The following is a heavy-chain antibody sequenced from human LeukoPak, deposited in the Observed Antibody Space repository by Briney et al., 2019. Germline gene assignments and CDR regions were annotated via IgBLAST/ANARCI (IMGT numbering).Heavy chain of an antibody. CDR3: ATPLAYYYGSGGGLDY. J-gene: IGHJ4*02. CDR1: GYTLTELS. D-gene: IGHD3-10*01. V-gene: IGHV1-24*01. Sequence: GASVKVSCKVSGYTLTELSIHWVRQAPGKGLEWMGGFDPEDGETIYAQKFQGRVTMTEDTSTDTAYMELSSLRSEDTAVYYCATPLAYYYGSGGGLDYWGQGTLVTVSS. CDR2: FDPEDGET.